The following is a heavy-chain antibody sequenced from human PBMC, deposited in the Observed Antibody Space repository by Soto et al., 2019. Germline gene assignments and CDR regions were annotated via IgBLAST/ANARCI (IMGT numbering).Heavy chain of an antibody. CDR1: GGSISSGDYY. CDR2: IYYSGST. Sequence: TLSLTCTVSGGSISSGDYYWSWIRQPPGKGLEWIGYIYYSGSTYYNPPLKSRFTISRDNSKNTLYLQMNSLRAEDTAVYYCARLSGDYWGQGTLVTVSS. D-gene: IGHD5-12*01. CDR3: ARLSGDY. J-gene: IGHJ4*02. V-gene: IGHV4-30-4*01.